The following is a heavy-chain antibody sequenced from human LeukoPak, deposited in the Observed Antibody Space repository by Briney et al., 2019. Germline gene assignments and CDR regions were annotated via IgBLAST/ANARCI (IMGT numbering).Heavy chain of an antibody. CDR2: IIPIFGTA. V-gene: IGHV1-69*05. Sequence: ASVKVSCKASGGTFSSYAISWVRQAPGQGLEWMGGIIPIFGTANYAQKFQGRVTITTDESTSTAYMELSSLRSEDTAVYYCARDSTSEYSRSRYFDYWGQGTLVTVSS. CDR3: ARDSTSEYSRSRYFDY. J-gene: IGHJ4*02. CDR1: GGTFSSYA. D-gene: IGHD6-6*01.